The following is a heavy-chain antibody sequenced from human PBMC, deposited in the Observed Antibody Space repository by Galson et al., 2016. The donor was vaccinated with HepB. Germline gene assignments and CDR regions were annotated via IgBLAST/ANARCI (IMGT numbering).Heavy chain of an antibody. V-gene: IGHV1-18*04. J-gene: IGHJ5*01. CDR1: GYTFTSYG. CDR3: ARSGDGNWFES. CDR2: ISGYNAYR. Sequence: SVKVSCKASGYTFTSYGIGWVRQAPGQGLEWMGWISGYNAYRDYPQKLQGRVPMTTDTSTSTAYMELSSLRSDDTAVYYCARSGDGNWFESWGQGTLVTVSS. D-gene: IGHD2-21*02.